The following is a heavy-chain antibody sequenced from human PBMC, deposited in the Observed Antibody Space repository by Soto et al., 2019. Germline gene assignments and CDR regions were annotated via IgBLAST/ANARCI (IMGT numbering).Heavy chain of an antibody. J-gene: IGHJ4*02. CDR3: TRDQRRITIFGVVTTTPYFDY. CDR2: IRSKAYGGTT. D-gene: IGHD3-3*01. V-gene: IGHV3-49*03. Sequence: GGSLRLSCTASGFTFGDYAMSWFRQAPGKGLEWVGFIRSKAYGGTTEYAATVKGRFTIPRDDSKSIAYLQMNSLKTEDTAVYYCTRDQRRITIFGVVTTTPYFDYWGQGTLVTVSS. CDR1: GFTFGDYA.